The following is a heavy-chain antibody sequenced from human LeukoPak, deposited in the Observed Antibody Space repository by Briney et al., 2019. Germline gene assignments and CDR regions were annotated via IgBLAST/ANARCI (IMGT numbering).Heavy chain of an antibody. J-gene: IGHJ6*02. V-gene: IGHV3-23*01. CDR1: GFTIAGSA. CDR2: IASDYKT. D-gene: IGHD3-10*02. CDR3: AKDLHYYVAMDV. Sequence: GGCLRPSCAAPGFTIAGSAMTWVRQGPGKGREGVSSIASDYKTHYSESVKGPFATSRDNCTSTVFLRMNSPRAEDTALYFCAKDLHYYVAMDVWGQGTAVTVSS.